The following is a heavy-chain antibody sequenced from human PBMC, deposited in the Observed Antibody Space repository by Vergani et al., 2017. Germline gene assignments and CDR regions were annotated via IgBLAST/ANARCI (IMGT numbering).Heavy chain of an antibody. Sequence: EVQLVESGGGLVQTGGSLRLSCAASGFTFSSYAMHWVRQAPGKGLEYGSAISSNGGSTYYANSVKGRFTISRDKSKNTLYLQMGRLGAEDMAVYYCARSIFPEYYEILAGYYRFDYWGEGTLVTV. J-gene: IGHJ4*02. V-gene: IGHV3-64*01. D-gene: IGHD3-9*01. CDR3: ARSIFPEYYEILAGYYRFDY. CDR1: GFTFSSYA. CDR2: ISSNGGST.